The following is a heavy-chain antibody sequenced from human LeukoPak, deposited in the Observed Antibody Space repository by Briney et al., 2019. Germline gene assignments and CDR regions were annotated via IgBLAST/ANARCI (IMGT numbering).Heavy chain of an antibody. CDR3: ARGGYYGRGSWNEDY. J-gene: IGHJ4*02. CDR1: GYSFTSYW. V-gene: IGHV5-10-1*01. D-gene: IGHD3-10*01. Sequence: GESLKISCKGSGYSFTSYWISWVRQMPGKGLEWMGRIDPSDSYTNYSPSFQGHVTISADKSISTAYLQWSSLKASDTAMYSWARGGYYGRGSWNEDYGGREPLVTVS. CDR2: IDPSDSYT.